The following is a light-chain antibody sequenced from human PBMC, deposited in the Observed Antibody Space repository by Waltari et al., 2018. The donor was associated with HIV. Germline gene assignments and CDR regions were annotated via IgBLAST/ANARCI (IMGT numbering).Light chain of an antibody. CDR1: SSAVGGYNY. CDR2: DVS. V-gene: IGLV2-11*01. J-gene: IGLJ1*01. CDR3: CSYAGSYTYV. Sequence: QSALTQPRSVSGSPGQSVTIPCTGTSSAVGGYNYAPWYQQHPGKAPKLMIYDVSKRPSGVPDRFSGSKSGNTASLTISGLQAEDEADYYCCSYAGSYTYVFGTGTKVTVL.